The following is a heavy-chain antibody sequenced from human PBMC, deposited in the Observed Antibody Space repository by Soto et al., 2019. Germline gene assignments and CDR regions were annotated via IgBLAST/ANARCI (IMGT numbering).Heavy chain of an antibody. CDR3: ARVRRLYNRRRSQLDS. D-gene: IGHD1-1*01. J-gene: IGHJ4*02. V-gene: IGHV1-69*01. CDR2: FIPRFGTT. CDR1: GDSFSKYT. Sequence: QVQLVQSGAEVKKPGSSVRVSCKTSGDSFSKYTVNWVRQAPRQGLEWMGGFIPRFGTTNFAPTLQGRVTITADQSMITVYMELSSLRSEDTALYYCARVRRLYNRRRSQLDSWGQGTLVTVSS.